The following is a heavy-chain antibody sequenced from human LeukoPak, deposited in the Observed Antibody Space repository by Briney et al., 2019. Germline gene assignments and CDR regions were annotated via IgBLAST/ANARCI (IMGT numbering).Heavy chain of an antibody. J-gene: IGHJ4*02. Sequence: GGSLRLSCAASGFTFSNYWMTWVRQAPGKGLEWVAHINQDGSEEHYMDSAKARFTISRDNAKNSLSLQMNSLRAEDPAVYYCVRDGGVSGYDLLDYWGQRALVTVSS. CDR2: INQDGSEE. V-gene: IGHV3-7*01. CDR3: VRDGGVSGYDLLDY. D-gene: IGHD5-12*01. CDR1: GFTFSNYW.